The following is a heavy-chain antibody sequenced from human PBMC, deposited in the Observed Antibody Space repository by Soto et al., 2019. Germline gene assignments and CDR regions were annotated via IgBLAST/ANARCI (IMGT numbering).Heavy chain of an antibody. CDR3: ARTRRHVLMVYAIRGLIDY. V-gene: IGHV4-39*01. J-gene: IGHJ4*02. CDR1: GGSISSSSYY. CDR2: IYYSGST. D-gene: IGHD2-8*01. Sequence: SETLSLTCTVSGGSISSSSYYWGWIRQPPGKGLEWIGSIYYSGSTYYNPSLKSRFTISVDTSKNQFSLKLSSVTAADTAVYYCARTRRHVLMVYAIRGLIDYWGQGTLVTVSS.